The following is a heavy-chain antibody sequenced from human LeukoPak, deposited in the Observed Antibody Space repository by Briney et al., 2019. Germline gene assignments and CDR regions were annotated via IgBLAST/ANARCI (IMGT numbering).Heavy chain of an antibody. CDR2: IRSKAYGGTT. CDR1: GFTFGDYA. J-gene: IGHJ5*02. D-gene: IGHD3-22*01. Sequence: GGSLRLSCAASGFTFGDYAMSWFRQAPVKGLEWVGLIRSKAYGGTTEYAASVKGRFTISRDDSKSIVYLQMNSLKTEDTAVSYCTRDRRDYYDSSGHRGWFDPWGQGTLVTVSS. CDR3: TRDRRDYYDSSGHRGWFDP. V-gene: IGHV3-49*03.